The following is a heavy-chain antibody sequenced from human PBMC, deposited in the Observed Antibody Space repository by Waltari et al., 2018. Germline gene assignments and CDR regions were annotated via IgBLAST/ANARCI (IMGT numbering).Heavy chain of an antibody. CDR1: GFSFSGDW. CDR3: ARMGAGRAPDY. V-gene: IGHV3-7*03. CDR2: IKPDGSGK. D-gene: IGHD3-16*01. Sequence: EVQLVESGGGLVQPGGSLRLSCSASGFSFSGDWMTWFRQAPGTGLEWVATIKPDGSGKFYVDSVKGRFSISRDNAKNSLYLQMNSLRAEDTAIFYCARMGAGRAPDYWGQGTLVTVSS. J-gene: IGHJ4*02.